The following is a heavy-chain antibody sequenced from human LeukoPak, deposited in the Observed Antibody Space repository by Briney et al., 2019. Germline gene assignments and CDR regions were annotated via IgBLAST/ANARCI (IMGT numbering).Heavy chain of an antibody. J-gene: IGHJ4*02. CDR1: GYSFTSYW. D-gene: IGHD6-19*01. V-gene: IGHV5-10-1*01. CDR2: IDPSDSYT. CDR3: ARHAPVAATWGFDY. Sequence: GESLKISCKGSGYSFTSYWISWVRQMPGKGLEWMGRIDPSDSYTNYSPSFQGHITISADKSISAAYLQWSSLKASDTAMYYCARHAPVAATWGFDYWGQGTLVTVSS.